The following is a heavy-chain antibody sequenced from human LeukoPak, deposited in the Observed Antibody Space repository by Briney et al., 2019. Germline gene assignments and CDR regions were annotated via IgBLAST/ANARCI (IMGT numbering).Heavy chain of an antibody. CDR2: IYYSGST. CDR1: GGSISSSSYY. J-gene: IGHJ6*02. V-gene: IGHV4-39*01. CDR3: ARLHVGESYCCSTSCYAPPAYGMDV. D-gene: IGHD2-2*01. Sequence: PSETLSLTCTVSGGSISSSSYYWGWIRQPPGKGLEWIGSIYYSGSTYYNPSLKSRVTISVDTSKNQFSLKLSSVTAADTAVYYCARLHVGESYCCSTSCYAPPAYGMDVWGQGTTVTVSS.